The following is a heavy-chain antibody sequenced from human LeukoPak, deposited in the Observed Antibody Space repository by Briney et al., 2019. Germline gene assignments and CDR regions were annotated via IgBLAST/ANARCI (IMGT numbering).Heavy chain of an antibody. CDR1: GFTFSSYA. CDR2: IKPDGSET. D-gene: IGHD1-26*01. J-gene: IGHJ6*03. Sequence: GGSLRLSCAVSGFTFSSYAMHWVRQAPGEGLEWVANIKPDGSETYYADSVKGRFTISRDNAKNTLYLQMNSLRAEDTAVYYCARHGIVGASRTAYFYYYMDVWGKGTTVTVSS. CDR3: ARHGIVGASRTAYFYYYMDV. V-gene: IGHV3-7*01.